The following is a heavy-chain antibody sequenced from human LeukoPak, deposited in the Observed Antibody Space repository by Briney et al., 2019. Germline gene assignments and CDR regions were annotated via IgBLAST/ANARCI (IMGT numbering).Heavy chain of an antibody. D-gene: IGHD5-18*01. V-gene: IGHV3-7*04. CDR1: GFTFSSHW. CDR2: IKQDGSEK. CDR3: ARENTAMPRGDAFDI. J-gene: IGHJ3*02. Sequence: GGSLRLSCAASGFTFSSHWMSWVRQAPGKGLEWVANIKQDGSEKYYVDSVKGRFTISRDNAKNSLYLQMNSLRAEDTAVYYCARENTAMPRGDAFDIWGQGTMVTVSS.